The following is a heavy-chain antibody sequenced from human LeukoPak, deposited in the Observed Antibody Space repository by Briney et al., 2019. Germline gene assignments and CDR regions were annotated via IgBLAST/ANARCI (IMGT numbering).Heavy chain of an antibody. V-gene: IGHV1-8*01. CDR1: GYTFTSYD. J-gene: IGHJ4*02. CDR3: ARGPPNWGYDY. CDR2: MSPNSGDT. Sequence: ASVKVSCKASGYTFTSYDFNWVRQATGQRPGWMGWMSPNSGDTGYAQKFQDRVTMTRNTSISTAYMELSSLRSDDTAVYYCARGPPNWGYDYWGPGTLVTVSS. D-gene: IGHD7-27*01.